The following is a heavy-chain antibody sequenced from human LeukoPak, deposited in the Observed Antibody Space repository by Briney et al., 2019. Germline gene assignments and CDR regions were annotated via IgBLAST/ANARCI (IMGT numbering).Heavy chain of an antibody. CDR1: GGSFSDYF. D-gene: IGHD2-21*02. CDR2: INDAGTT. J-gene: IGHJ3*02. Sequence: SETLSLTCTVYGGSFSDYFWSWIRQPPGEGLEWIGEINDAGTTNYNPSLMSRVTIPMDKSKKQFSLIMRSVTAADTAVYYCARFSRITWGDWGDAFDIWGQGAVVTVSS. V-gene: IGHV4-34*01. CDR3: ARFSRITWGDWGDAFDI.